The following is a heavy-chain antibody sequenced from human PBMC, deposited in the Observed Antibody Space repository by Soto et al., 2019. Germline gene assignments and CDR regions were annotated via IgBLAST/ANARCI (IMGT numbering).Heavy chain of an antibody. Sequence: SGPTLVNPTQTLTLTCTFSGFSLSTSDVGVAWIRQPPGKALEWLALIYWDDDKRYSPSLKSRLTITKDTSKNQVVLTMTNMDPVDTATYYCAHLRAGIGAAWGTYWGQGTLFSATS. CDR1: GFSLSTSDVG. CDR2: IYWDDDK. V-gene: IGHV2-5*02. D-gene: IGHD6-13*01. J-gene: IGHJ4*02. CDR3: AHLRAGIGAAWGTY.